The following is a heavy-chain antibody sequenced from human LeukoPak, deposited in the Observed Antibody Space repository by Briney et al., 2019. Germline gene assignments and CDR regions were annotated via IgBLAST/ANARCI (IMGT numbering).Heavy chain of an antibody. D-gene: IGHD1-26*01. J-gene: IGHJ4*02. CDR3: ARDRGGNYRGYFDY. CDR2: ISGSGGST. CDR1: GFTFSSYA. V-gene: IGHV3-23*01. Sequence: GGSLRLSCAASGFTFSSYAMSWVRQAPGEGLEWVSAISGSGGSTYYADSVKGRFTISRDNSKNTLYLQMNSLRAEDTAVYYCARDRGGNYRGYFDYRGQGTLVTVSS.